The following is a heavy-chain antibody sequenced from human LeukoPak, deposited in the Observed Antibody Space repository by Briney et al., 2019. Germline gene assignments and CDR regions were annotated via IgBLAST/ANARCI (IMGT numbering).Heavy chain of an antibody. V-gene: IGHV3-48*01. D-gene: IGHD3-9*01. CDR1: VFTFSSYS. Sequence: GGSLRLSCAASVFTFSSYSMNWVRQAPGKGLEWVSYISSSSSTIYYADSVKGRFTISRDNAKNSLYLQMNSLRAEDTAVYYCASVLRYFDWLSPPDYWGQGTLVTVSS. CDR2: ISSSSSTI. J-gene: IGHJ4*02. CDR3: ASVLRYFDWLSPPDY.